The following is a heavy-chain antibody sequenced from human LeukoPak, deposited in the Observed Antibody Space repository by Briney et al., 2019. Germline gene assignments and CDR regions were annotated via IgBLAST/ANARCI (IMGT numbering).Heavy chain of an antibody. J-gene: IGHJ6*02. CDR3: ARHFHGGSTSGLPQTASLYYYYYGLDV. D-gene: IGHD2-2*01. Sequence: SSETLSLTCTVSGGSISSYYWSWIRQPPGKGLEWIGYIYYSGSTNYNPSPKSRVTISVDTSTNQCSLKLSSVTAADTAVYYCARHFHGGSTSGLPQTASLYYYYYGLDVWGQGTTVTVSS. CDR1: GGSISSYY. CDR2: IYYSGST. V-gene: IGHV4-59*08.